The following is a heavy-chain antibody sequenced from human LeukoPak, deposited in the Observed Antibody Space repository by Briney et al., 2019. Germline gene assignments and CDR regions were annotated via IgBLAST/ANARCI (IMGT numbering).Heavy chain of an antibody. D-gene: IGHD3-3*01. V-gene: IGHV1-18*01. CDR3: AKARWIAVTIRGELFDY. CDR1: GYTFTNYG. Sequence: ASVKVSCKASGYTFTNYGIRWVRQAPGQGLEWMGWISTYNGNTYYAQKFQGRVPMTTDTSTSTAYTELRSLRSDDTAVYYCAKARWIAVTIRGELFDYWGQGTLVTVSS. J-gene: IGHJ4*02. CDR2: ISTYNGNT.